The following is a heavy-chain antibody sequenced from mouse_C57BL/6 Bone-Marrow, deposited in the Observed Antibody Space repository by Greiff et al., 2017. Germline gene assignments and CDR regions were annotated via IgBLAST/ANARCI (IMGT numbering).Heavy chain of an antibody. CDR1: GYTFTSYW. CDR3: ARGARGFTTRAYYFDY. V-gene: IGHV1-53*01. J-gene: IGHJ2*01. D-gene: IGHD2-12*01. CDR2: INPSNGGT. Sequence: VQLQQSGTELVKPGASVKLSCKASGYTFTSYWMHWVKQRPGQGLEWLGNINPSNGGTNFNEKFKSKATLTVDKSSSTAYMQLSSLTSEDSAVYYCARGARGFTTRAYYFDYWGQGTTLTVSS.